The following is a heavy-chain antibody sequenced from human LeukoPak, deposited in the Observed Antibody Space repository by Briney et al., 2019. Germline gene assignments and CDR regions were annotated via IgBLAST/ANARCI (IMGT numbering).Heavy chain of an antibody. CDR2: IYSGGST. CDR3: ARGDNIVVVVAATNFDY. D-gene: IGHD2-15*01. V-gene: IGHV3-66*01. J-gene: IGHJ4*02. Sequence: GGSLRLSCAASGFTVSSNYMSWVRQAPGKGLEWVSVIYSGGSTYYADSVKGRFTISRDNSKNTLYLQMNSLRAEDTAVYYCARGDNIVVVVAATNFDYWGQGTLVTVSS. CDR1: GFTVSSNY.